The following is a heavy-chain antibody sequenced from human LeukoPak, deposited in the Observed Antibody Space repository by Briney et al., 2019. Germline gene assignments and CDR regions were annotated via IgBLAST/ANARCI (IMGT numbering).Heavy chain of an antibody. CDR3: ARHLSGVTGYTYGRGIDY. CDR1: GFAFNYAW. CDR2: IKKDGSEK. D-gene: IGHD5-18*01. V-gene: IGHV3-7*01. J-gene: IGHJ4*02. Sequence: PGGSLRLSCAASGFAFNYAWVSWVRQAPGKGLEWVANIKKDGSEKFYVDSVRGRFTISRDNAKTSLYLQMISLRAEDTAVYYCARHLSGVTGYTYGRGIDYWGQGTLVSVSS.